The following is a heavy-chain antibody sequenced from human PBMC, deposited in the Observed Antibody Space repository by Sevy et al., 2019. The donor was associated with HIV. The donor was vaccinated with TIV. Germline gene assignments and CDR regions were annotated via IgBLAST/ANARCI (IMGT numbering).Heavy chain of an antibody. CDR2: IQHAGST. Sequence: SETLSLTCAVSGGSITSTDFSCSWIRQAPGRGLEWIGFIQHAGSTYYNPSFQSRVTISVDRPRNEFSLKLSSVTAAVTAVYYCARALRGGSFAFDFWGQGTMVTVSS. CDR1: GGSITSTDFS. D-gene: IGHD2-15*01. J-gene: IGHJ3*01. CDR3: ARALRGGSFAFDF. V-gene: IGHV4-30-2*01.